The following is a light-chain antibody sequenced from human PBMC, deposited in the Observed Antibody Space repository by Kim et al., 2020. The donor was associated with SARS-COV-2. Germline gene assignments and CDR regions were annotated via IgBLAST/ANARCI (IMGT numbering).Light chain of an antibody. J-gene: IGLJ1*01. CDR1: SSNNGAPYD. CDR2: GNT. Sequence: QRVTSSCTGSSSNNGAPYDVHWYHQLPGTAPKLLIYGNTNRPSGIPDRFSGSKSGTSASLAITGLQAEDEADYYCQSYDSSLSGYVFGTGTKVTVL. CDR3: QSYDSSLSGYV. V-gene: IGLV1-40*01.